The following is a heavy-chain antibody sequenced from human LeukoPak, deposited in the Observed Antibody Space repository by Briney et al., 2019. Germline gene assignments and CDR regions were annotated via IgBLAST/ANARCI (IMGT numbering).Heavy chain of an antibody. V-gene: IGHV1-46*01. CDR2: INPSGGST. J-gene: IGHJ5*02. CDR1: GYTFTGYY. Sequence: ASVKVSCKASGYTFTGYYMHWVRQAPGQGLEWMGIINPSGGSTSYAQKFQGRVTMTRDMSTSTVYMELSSLRSEDTAVYYCAREYGDQNWFDPWGQGTLVTVSS. CDR3: AREYGDQNWFDP. D-gene: IGHD4-17*01.